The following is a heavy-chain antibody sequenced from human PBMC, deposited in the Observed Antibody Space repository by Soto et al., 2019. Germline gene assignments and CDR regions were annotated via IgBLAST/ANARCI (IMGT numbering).Heavy chain of an antibody. Sequence: PSETLSLTCAVSGGSISSGGYSWSWIRQPPGKGLEWIGYIYHSGSTYYNPSLKSRVTISVDRSKNQFSLKPSSVTAADTAVYYCARDGRRGYSYGYGWFDPWGQGTLVTSPQ. CDR3: ARDGRRGYSYGYGWFDP. V-gene: IGHV4-30-2*01. J-gene: IGHJ5*02. CDR1: GGSISSGGYS. CDR2: IYHSGST. D-gene: IGHD5-18*01.